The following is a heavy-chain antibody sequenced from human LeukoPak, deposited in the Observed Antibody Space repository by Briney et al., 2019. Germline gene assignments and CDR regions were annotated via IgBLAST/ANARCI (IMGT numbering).Heavy chain of an antibody. D-gene: IGHD2-2*01. V-gene: IGHV3-21*01. CDR2: ISSSGTYI. CDR1: GFTFSRYS. CDR3: AKENVGVTGRYCSSTSCYSSPLGIDY. Sequence: PGGSLRLSCVVSGFTFSRYSMNWVRQAPGKGLEWVSSISSSGTYIYYADSVKGRFTVSRDNAKNSLYLQMNSLRAEDTAVYYCAKENVGVTGRYCSSTSCYSSPLGIDYWGQGTLVTVSS. J-gene: IGHJ4*02.